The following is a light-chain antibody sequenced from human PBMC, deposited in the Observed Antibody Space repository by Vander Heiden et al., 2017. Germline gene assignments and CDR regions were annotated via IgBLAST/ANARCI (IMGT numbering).Light chain of an antibody. CDR3: QHDGSSLWT. CDR1: QTVSSSY. V-gene: IGKV3-20*01. J-gene: IGKJ1*01. Sequence: EIVWTHSACTRSWAPGEPAVPFCVASQTVSSSYLAWYQQNPGQTPTLLISRASRRATGIPDRFSGSGSATEFTLPISRLEPEDFAVYYCQHDGSSLWTFGQGTKVXIK. CDR2: RAS.